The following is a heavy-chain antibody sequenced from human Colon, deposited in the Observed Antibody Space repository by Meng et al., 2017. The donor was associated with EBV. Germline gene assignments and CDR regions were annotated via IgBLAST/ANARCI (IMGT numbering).Heavy chain of an antibody. D-gene: IGHD6-19*01. CDR3: ARVSSGWDYFDY. J-gene: IGHJ4*02. Sequence: PGAGPVLVKPSQTLSLTCTVSGGSVSSGGYSWTWIRQHPGKGLEWFGHIYYSGSTFYNPSLKRRVIISIDTSKNQFSLNLRSVTAADTAVYYCARVSSGWDYFDYWGQGTLVTVSS. CDR1: GGSVSSGGYS. V-gene: IGHV4-31*03. CDR2: IYYSGST.